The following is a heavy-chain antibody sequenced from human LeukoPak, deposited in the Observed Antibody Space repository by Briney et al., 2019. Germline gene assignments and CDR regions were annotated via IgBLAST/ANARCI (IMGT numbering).Heavy chain of an antibody. CDR2: SDFSGTT. D-gene: IGHD3-3*01. V-gene: IGHV4-4*02. J-gene: IGHJ4*02. CDR1: GGSVTSTNW. CDR3: ARHGPLYDIWSAQFYFDS. Sequence: SQTLSLTCDVSGGSVTSTNWWTWVRQPPGKGLEWIGYSDFSGTTKYSPSLKSRVTISVDTSKDQFSLSLSSVTAADTAVYYCARHGPLYDIWSAQFYFDSWGQGTLVTVSS.